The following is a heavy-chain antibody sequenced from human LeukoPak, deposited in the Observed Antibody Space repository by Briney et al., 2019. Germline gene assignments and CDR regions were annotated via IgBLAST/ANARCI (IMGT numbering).Heavy chain of an antibody. CDR1: GGTFSSYA. D-gene: IGHD1-1*01. J-gene: IGHJ4*02. Sequence: GASVKVSCKASGGTFSSYAISWVRRATGQGLEWMGWMNPNSGNTGYAQKFQGRVTMTRNTSISTAYMELSSLRSEDTAVYYCARGEGRYLLRPDYWGQGTLVTISS. CDR3: ARGEGRYLLRPDY. CDR2: MNPNSGNT. V-gene: IGHV1-8*02.